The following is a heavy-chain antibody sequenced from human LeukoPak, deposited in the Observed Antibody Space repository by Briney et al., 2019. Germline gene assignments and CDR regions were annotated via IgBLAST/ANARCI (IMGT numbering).Heavy chain of an antibody. CDR1: GGSISSYY. CDR3: ARYYYGSGSYADYYYYYMDV. V-gene: IGHV4-59*01. J-gene: IGHJ6*03. CDR2: IYYSGST. D-gene: IGHD3-10*01. Sequence: SETLSLTCTVSGGSISSYYWSWIRQPPGKGLEWIGYIYYSGSTNYNPSLKSRVTISVDTSKNQFSLKLSSVTAADTAVYYCARYYYGSGSYADYYYYYMDVWGKGTTVTISS.